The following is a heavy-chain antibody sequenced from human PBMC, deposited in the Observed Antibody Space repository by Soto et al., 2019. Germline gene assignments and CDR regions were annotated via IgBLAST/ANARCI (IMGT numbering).Heavy chain of an antibody. J-gene: IGHJ6*02. CDR1: GYTFTSYG. Sequence: QVQLVQSGAEVKKPGASVKVSCKASGYTFTSYGISWVRQAPGQGLEWMGWISAYNGNTNYAQKLQGTVTMTTDTSTRTAYMELRSLRSDDTAVYYCARDYCSSTSCYDHSGMDGWGQGTTVTVSS. CDR2: ISAYNGNT. D-gene: IGHD2-2*01. CDR3: ARDYCSSTSCYDHSGMDG. V-gene: IGHV1-18*01.